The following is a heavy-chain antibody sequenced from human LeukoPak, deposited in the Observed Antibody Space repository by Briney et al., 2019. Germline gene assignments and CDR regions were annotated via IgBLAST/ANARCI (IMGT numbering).Heavy chain of an antibody. CDR1: GGTFSSYA. CDR2: IIPIFGTA. CDR3: ARDYYGSSGYYWFPDY. V-gene: IGHV1-69*13. Sequence: SVKVSCKASGGTFSSYAISWVRQAPGQGLEWMGGIIPIFGTANYAQKFQGRVTIAADESTSTAYMELSSLRSEDTVVYYCARDYYGSSGYYWFPDYWGQGTLVTVSS. J-gene: IGHJ4*02. D-gene: IGHD3-22*01.